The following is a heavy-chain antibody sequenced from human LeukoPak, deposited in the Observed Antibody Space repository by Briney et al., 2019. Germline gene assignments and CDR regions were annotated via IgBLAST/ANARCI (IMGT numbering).Heavy chain of an antibody. Sequence: ASVKVSCKASGYTFTGYYMHWVRQAPGQGLEWMGWINPNSGGTNYAQKFQGRVTMTRDTSISTAYMELSRLRSDDTAVYYCARRLKVRGNWFDPWGQGTLVTASS. CDR2: INPNSGGT. CDR3: ARRLKVRGNWFDP. J-gene: IGHJ5*02. V-gene: IGHV1-2*02. CDR1: GYTFTGYY. D-gene: IGHD3-10*01.